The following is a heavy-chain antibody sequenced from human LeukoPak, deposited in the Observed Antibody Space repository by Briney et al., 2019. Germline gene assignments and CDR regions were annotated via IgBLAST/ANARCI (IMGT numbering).Heavy chain of an antibody. Sequence: GGSLRLSCAASGFTFSSYSMNWVRQAPGKGLEWVSSISSSSSYIYYADSVKGRFTISRDNAKNSLFLQMNSLRAEDTAVYYCARDITIFGVVINFDYWGQGTLVTVSS. J-gene: IGHJ4*02. CDR2: ISSSSSYI. CDR1: GFTFSSYS. CDR3: ARDITIFGVVINFDY. D-gene: IGHD3-3*01. V-gene: IGHV3-21*06.